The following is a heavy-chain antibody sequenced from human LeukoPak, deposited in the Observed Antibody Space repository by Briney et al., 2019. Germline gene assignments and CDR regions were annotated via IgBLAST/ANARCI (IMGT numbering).Heavy chain of an antibody. CDR3: ARWGGAHGDFSYYYYGMDV. D-gene: IGHD4-17*01. J-gene: IGHJ6*02. V-gene: IGHV5-51*01. CDR1: GYSFTSYW. Sequence: GESLKISCKGSGYSFTSYWIGWVRQMPGKGLEWMGIIYPGDSDTRYSPSFQGQVTISADKSIGTAYLQWSSLKASDTAMYYCARWGGAHGDFSYYYYGMDVWGQGTTVTVSS. CDR2: IYPGDSDT.